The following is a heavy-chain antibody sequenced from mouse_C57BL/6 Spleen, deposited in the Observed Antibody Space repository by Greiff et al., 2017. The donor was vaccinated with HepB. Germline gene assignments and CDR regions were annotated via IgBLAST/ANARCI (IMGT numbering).Heavy chain of an antibody. CDR2: IDPSDSYT. J-gene: IGHJ1*03. CDR3: ARDYYGSSYEDWYIDV. Sequence: QVQLQQPGAELVKPGASVKLSCKASGYTFTSYWMQWVKQRPGQGLEWIGEIDPSDSYTNYNQKFKGKATLTVDTSSSTAYMQLSSLTSEDSAVYYCARDYYGSSYEDWYIDVWGTGTTVTVSS. V-gene: IGHV1-50*01. CDR1: GYTFTSYW. D-gene: IGHD1-1*01.